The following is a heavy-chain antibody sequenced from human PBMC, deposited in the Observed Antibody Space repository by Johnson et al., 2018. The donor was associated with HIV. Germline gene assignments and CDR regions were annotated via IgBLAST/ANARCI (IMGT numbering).Heavy chain of an antibody. CDR1: SFTFSSYA. J-gene: IGHJ3*01. V-gene: IGHV3-30*14. CDR2: VSFDTINK. D-gene: IGHD6-13*01. Sequence: QVQLVESGGGVVQPGRSLRLSCEVSSFTFSSYAIHWVRQAPGRGLEWVAVVSFDTINKDYADSVKGRFTISRDHSENTLYLQMNSLRPEDTAVYFCARDGKYSSIGPDAFDVWGQGTMVAVSS. CDR3: ARDGKYSSIGPDAFDV.